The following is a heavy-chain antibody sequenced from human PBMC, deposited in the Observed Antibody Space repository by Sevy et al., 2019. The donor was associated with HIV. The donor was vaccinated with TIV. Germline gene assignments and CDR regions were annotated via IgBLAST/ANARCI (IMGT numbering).Heavy chain of an antibody. J-gene: IGHJ3*02. D-gene: IGHD3-3*01. V-gene: IGHV1-46*03. Sequence: ASVKVSCKASGYTFTSYYMHWVRQAPGQGLEWMGIINPSGGSTSYAQKFQGRVTMTRDTSTSTVYMELSSLRSEDMAVYYCARVRELGVFGVVIPMGGQAFDIWGQGTMVTVSS. CDR3: ARVRELGVFGVVIPMGGQAFDI. CDR2: INPSGGST. CDR1: GYTFTSYY.